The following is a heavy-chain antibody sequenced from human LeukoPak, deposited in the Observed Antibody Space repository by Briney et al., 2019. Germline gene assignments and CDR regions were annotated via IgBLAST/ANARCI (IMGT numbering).Heavy chain of an antibody. CDR3: AREDCSGGSCYAGYYYYGMDV. CDR1: DFPLTTYR. J-gene: IGHJ6*02. V-gene: IGHV3-74*01. CDR2: INSDGTKT. Sequence: GGSLRLSCAAPDFPLTTYRMHSVRQDPGKGLVWVSSINSDGTKTTYEDSVKGRFTISRDNAKNTVYLQMTSLRAEDTAVYYCAREDCSGGSCYAGYYYYGMDVWGPGTTVTVSS. D-gene: IGHD2-15*01.